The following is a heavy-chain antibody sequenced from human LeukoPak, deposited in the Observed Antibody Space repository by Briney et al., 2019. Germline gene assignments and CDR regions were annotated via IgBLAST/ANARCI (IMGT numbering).Heavy chain of an antibody. CDR3: ARAVYCSSTSCYRFDYYGMDV. CDR2: INAGNGNT. J-gene: IGHJ6*02. D-gene: IGHD2-2*02. V-gene: IGHV1-3*01. CDR1: GYTFTSYA. Sequence: ASVKVSCKASGYTFTSYAMHWVRQAPGQRLEWMGWINAGNGNTKYSQKFQGRVTITRDTSASTACMELSSLRSEDTAVYYCARAVYCSSTSCYRFDYYGMDVWGQGTTVTVSS.